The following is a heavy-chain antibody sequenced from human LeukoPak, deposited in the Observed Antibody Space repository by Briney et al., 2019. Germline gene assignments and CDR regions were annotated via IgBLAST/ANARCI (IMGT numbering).Heavy chain of an antibody. V-gene: IGHV7-4-1*02. Sequence: ASVEVSCKVSGYTLTELSMHWVRQAPGQGLEWTGWINTNTGNPTYAQGFTGRFVFSLDTSVSTAYLQISSLKAEDTAVYYCARALGYCTNGVCQTWAVPGPWGQGTLVTVSS. D-gene: IGHD2-8*01. J-gene: IGHJ5*02. CDR2: INTNTGNP. CDR3: ARALGYCTNGVCQTWAVPGP. CDR1: GYTLTELS.